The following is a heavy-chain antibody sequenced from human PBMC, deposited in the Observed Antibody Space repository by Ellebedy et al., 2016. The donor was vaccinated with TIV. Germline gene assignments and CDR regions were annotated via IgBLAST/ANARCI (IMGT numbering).Heavy chain of an antibody. J-gene: IGHJ4*02. CDR2: IYYSGST. V-gene: IGHV4-39*07. Sequence: MPSETLSLTCTVSGGSISDSGTYRGWIRQPPGKGLEWIGSIYYSGSTYYKPSLMSRVAISVATSTNQFSLRLNSVTAADTAVYYCAGDRTSVGGRRYFDSWGQGTLVTVSS. CDR3: AGDRTSVGGRRYFDS. D-gene: IGHD2-15*01. CDR1: GGSISDSGTY.